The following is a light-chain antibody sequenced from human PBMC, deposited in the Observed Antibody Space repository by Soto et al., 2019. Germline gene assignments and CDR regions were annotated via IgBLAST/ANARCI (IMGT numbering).Light chain of an antibody. CDR3: LQDYNYPPWT. CDR2: AAS. V-gene: IGKV1-6*01. CDR1: QSISNY. J-gene: IGKJ1*01. Sequence: IQMTQSPSSLSASVGDRVTITCRASQSISNYLNWYQQRPGKAPKLLIYAASSLQSGVPSRFSGSGSGTEFTLTISSLQPEDFATYYCLQDYNYPPWTFGQGTKVDIK.